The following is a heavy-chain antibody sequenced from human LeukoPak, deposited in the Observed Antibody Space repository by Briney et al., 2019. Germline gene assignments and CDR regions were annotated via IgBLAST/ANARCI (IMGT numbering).Heavy chain of an antibody. D-gene: IGHD5-18*01. J-gene: IGHJ4*02. V-gene: IGHV4-34*01. CDR2: INDSGST. CDR1: GGSFSGYY. Sequence: SETLSLTCAVYGGSFSGYYWSWIRQPPGKGLEWIGEINDSGSTNYNPSLKSRLTISVDRSKNQFSLKLSSVTAADTAVYYCARADGYSFGFGYWGQGTLVTVSS. CDR3: ARADGYSFGFGY.